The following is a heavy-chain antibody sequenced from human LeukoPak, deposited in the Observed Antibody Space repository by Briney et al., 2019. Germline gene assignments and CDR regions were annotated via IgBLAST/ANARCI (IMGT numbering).Heavy chain of an antibody. CDR1: GGSISSYY. Sequence: SETLSLTCSVPGGSISSYYWSWIRQPPGKGLEWIGYIYYSGSTNYNPSLKSRVTISVDTTKNQFSLKLSSATAADTAVYYCARDSSGLMWFDPWGQGTLVTVSS. CDR2: IYYSGST. J-gene: IGHJ5*02. V-gene: IGHV4-59*01. D-gene: IGHD6-19*01. CDR3: ARDSSGLMWFDP.